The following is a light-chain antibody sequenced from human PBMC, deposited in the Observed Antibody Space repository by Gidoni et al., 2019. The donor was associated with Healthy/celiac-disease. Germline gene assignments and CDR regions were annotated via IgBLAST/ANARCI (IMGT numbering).Light chain of an antibody. CDR1: SSDVGGYNY. V-gene: IGLV2-14*01. Sequence: QSALTQPASVSGSPGQSITISCPGTSSDVGGYNYVSWYQQHPGKAPKLMIYEVSNRPSGVSNRFSGSKSGNTASRTISGIQAEDEADYYCSSYTSSSVVFGGGTKLTVL. CDR2: EVS. J-gene: IGLJ2*01. CDR3: SSYTSSSVV.